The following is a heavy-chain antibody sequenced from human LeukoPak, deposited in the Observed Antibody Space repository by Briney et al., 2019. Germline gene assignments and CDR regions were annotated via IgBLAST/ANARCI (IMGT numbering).Heavy chain of an antibody. J-gene: IGHJ6*03. CDR1: GYTFTNFG. V-gene: IGHV1-18*01. CDR2: ISAYNGNT. Sequence: ASVKVSCKASGYTFTNFGISWVRQAPGQGLEWMGWISAYNGNTNYAQKLQGRVTMTTDTSTSTAYMELRSLRSDDTAVYFCVRDGHRLYDYYYYYMDVWGKGTTVTVSS. CDR3: VRDGHRLYDYYYYYMDV. D-gene: IGHD2-2*02.